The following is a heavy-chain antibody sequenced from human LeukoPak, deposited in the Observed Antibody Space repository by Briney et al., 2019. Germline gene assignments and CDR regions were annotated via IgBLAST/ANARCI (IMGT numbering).Heavy chain of an antibody. CDR3: ASGGPHNWFDP. D-gene: IGHD4-23*01. CDR1: GFTVSSNY. V-gene: IGHV3-53*01. J-gene: IGHJ5*02. CDR2: IYSGGST. Sequence: GGSPRLSCAASGFTVSSNYMSWVRQAPGKGLEWVSVIYSGGSTYYADSVKGRFTISRDNSKNTLYLQMNSLRAEDTAVYYCASGGPHNWFDPWGQGTLVTVSS.